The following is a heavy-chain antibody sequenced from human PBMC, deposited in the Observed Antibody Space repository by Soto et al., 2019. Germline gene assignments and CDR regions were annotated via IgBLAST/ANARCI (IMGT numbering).Heavy chain of an antibody. CDR1: GFTFSSYG. Sequence: GGSLRLSCAASGFTFSSYGMHWVRQAPGKGLEWVAVISYDGGIQYYADSAKGRFTISRDNAKNSLYLQMNSLRAEDTAVYYCARDPHSLDFWGQGILVTVSS. CDR2: ISYDGGIQ. J-gene: IGHJ4*02. CDR3: ARDPHSLDF. V-gene: IGHV3-30*03. D-gene: IGHD2-15*01.